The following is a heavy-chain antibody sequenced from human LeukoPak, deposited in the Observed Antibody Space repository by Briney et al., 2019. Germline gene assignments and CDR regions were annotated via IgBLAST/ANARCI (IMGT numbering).Heavy chain of an antibody. J-gene: IGHJ4*02. V-gene: IGHV1-69*13. CDR3: ARVVVAATLVAPFDY. CDR1: GGTFSSYA. CDR2: VIPSFGTA. Sequence: APVKVSCKASGGTFSSYAISWVRQAPGQGLEWMGGVIPSFGTANYAQKFQGRVTITADESTSTAYMELSSLRSEDTAVYYCARVVVAATLVAPFDYWGQGTLVTVSS. D-gene: IGHD2-15*01.